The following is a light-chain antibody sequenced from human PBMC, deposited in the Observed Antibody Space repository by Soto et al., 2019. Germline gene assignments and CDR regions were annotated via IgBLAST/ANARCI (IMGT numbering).Light chain of an antibody. V-gene: IGLV2-14*01. CDR3: SSYTSSSTYV. Sequence: QSVLTQPASVSGSPGQSITISCTGTSSVVCGYYYVSWYQQHPGNAPKLMIYDVSNLPSVVSNRFSGSKSGNTASLSISGLQAEDEADYYCSSYTSSSTYVFGTGTKVTVL. J-gene: IGLJ1*01. CDR1: SSVVCGYYY. CDR2: DVS.